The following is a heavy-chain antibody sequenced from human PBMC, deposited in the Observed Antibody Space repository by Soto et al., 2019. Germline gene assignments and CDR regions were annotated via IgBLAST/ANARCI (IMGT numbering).Heavy chain of an antibody. CDR3: ARDRGYNWNYGWFDP. CDR2: IITYNGNT. Sequence: QVQLVQSGAEVKKPGASVKVSCKASGYTFTSYGISWVRQAPGQGLEWMGRIITYNGNTNYAQKLQGRVTMTTGTSTSTAYMELRSLRSDDTAVYYCARDRGYNWNYGWFDPWGQGTLVTVSS. V-gene: IGHV1-18*01. CDR1: GYTFTSYG. J-gene: IGHJ5*02. D-gene: IGHD1-7*01.